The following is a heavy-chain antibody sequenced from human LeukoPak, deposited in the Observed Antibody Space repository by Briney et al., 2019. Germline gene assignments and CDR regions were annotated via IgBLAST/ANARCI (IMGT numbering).Heavy chain of an antibody. Sequence: PSETLSLTCGVSGGSFSFYYWSWIRQPPGKGLEWIGEISQSGSTNYNPPLKSRVNTSLDTSENQFSLKLSSVTAADTAVYYCARALGAFDIWGQGTMVTVSS. CDR3: ARALGAFDI. CDR1: GGSFSFYY. J-gene: IGHJ3*02. CDR2: ISQSGST. V-gene: IGHV4-34*01.